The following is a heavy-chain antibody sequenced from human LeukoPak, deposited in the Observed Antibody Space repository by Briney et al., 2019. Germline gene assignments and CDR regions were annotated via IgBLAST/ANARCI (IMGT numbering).Heavy chain of an antibody. CDR1: GFIFSNAW. D-gene: IGHD4-17*01. CDR3: TTDHDYGDYAPQVA. J-gene: IGHJ5*02. Sequence: SGGSLRLSCVVSGFIFSNAWLTWVRQAPGKGLEWVGRIKSKTDGETTDYAAPVKGGFTISRDDSKNTLYLQMNSLKTEDTAVYYCTTDHDYGDYAPQVAWGQGTLVTVSS. CDR2: IKSKTDGETT. V-gene: IGHV3-15*01.